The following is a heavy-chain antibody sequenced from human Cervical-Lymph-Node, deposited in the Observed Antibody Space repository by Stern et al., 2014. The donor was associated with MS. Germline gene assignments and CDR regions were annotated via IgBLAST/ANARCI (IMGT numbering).Heavy chain of an antibody. CDR1: GDTFSSYA. CDR2: ITPVFGTT. Sequence: DQLVESGAEVKKPGSSVKVSCKASGDTFSSYAINWVRQVPGQELEWMGGITPVFGTTNYAQKFQGRVTITADKSTNTAYMELMTLRSEDTAVYYCARGGGLVGYFDYWGQGTLVSVSS. J-gene: IGHJ4*02. V-gene: IGHV1-69*06. CDR3: ARGGGLVGYFDY. D-gene: IGHD1-26*01.